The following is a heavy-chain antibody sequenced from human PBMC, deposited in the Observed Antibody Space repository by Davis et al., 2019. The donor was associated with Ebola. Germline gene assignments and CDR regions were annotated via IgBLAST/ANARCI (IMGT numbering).Heavy chain of an antibody. D-gene: IGHD1-26*01. Sequence: SETLSLTCTVSGGSISSYYWSWIRQPPGKGLEWIGYIYYSGSTYYNPSLKSRVTISVDTSKNQFSLKLSSVTAADTAVYYCARVGGGAITNYYFDYWGQGTLVTVSS. CDR1: GGSISSYY. J-gene: IGHJ4*02. CDR3: ARVGGGAITNYYFDY. V-gene: IGHV4-59*08. CDR2: IYYSGST.